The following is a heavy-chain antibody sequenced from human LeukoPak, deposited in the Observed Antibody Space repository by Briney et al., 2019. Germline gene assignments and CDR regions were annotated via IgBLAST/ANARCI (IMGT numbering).Heavy chain of an antibody. CDR2: MSSSDDGR. D-gene: IGHD2-15*01. Sequence: PGGSLRLSCAASEFTFRSYGMHWVRQAPWKGLEWVSAMSSSDDGRYYAASVRGRFTISRDTSRSTLYLQMNSLRAEDAAVYYCAKAPVTSCRGAFCYPFDYWGQGTLVTVSS. J-gene: IGHJ4*02. CDR3: AKAPVTSCRGAFCYPFDY. CDR1: EFTFRSYG. V-gene: IGHV3-23*01.